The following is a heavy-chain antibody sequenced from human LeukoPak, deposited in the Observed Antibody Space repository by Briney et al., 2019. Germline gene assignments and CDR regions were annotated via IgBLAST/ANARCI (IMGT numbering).Heavy chain of an antibody. V-gene: IGHV3-23*01. Sequence: SGGSLRLSCAASGFTFSSYAMSWVRQATGKGLEWVSAISGSGGSTYYADSVKGRFTISRDNSKNTLYLQMNSLRAEDTAVYYCASNPEDIVVVVAATDYWGQGTLVTVSS. D-gene: IGHD2-15*01. CDR2: ISGSGGST. J-gene: IGHJ4*02. CDR1: GFTFSSYA. CDR3: ASNPEDIVVVVAATDY.